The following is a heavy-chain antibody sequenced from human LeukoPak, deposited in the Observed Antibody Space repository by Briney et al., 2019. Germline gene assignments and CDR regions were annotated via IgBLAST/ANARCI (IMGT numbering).Heavy chain of an antibody. J-gene: IGHJ4*02. CDR2: INPNSGGT. CDR1: GYTFTGYY. V-gene: IGHV1-2*02. CDR3: AVGVTTTRREANY. Sequence: ASVKVSCKASGYTFTGYYMHWVRQAPGQGLEWMGWINPNSGGTNYAQKFQGRVTMTRDTSISTACMELSRLRSDDTAVYYCAVGVTTTRREANYWGQGTLVTVSS. D-gene: IGHD2-21*02.